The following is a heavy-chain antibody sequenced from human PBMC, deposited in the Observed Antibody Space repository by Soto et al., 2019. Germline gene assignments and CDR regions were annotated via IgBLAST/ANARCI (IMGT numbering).Heavy chain of an antibody. V-gene: IGHV4-34*01. Sequence: PSETLSLTCAVYGGSFSGYYWSWIRQPPGKGLEWIGEINHSGSTNYNPSHKSRVTISVDTSKNQFSLKLSSVTAADTAVYYCARVQSVVRGVIGSAGTVHYYYYGMDVWGQGTTVTVS. CDR1: GGSFSGYY. J-gene: IGHJ6*02. D-gene: IGHD3-10*01. CDR3: ARVQSVVRGVIGSAGTVHYYYYGMDV. CDR2: INHSGST.